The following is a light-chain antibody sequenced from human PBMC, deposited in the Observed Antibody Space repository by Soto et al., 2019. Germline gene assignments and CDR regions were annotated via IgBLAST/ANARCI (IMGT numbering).Light chain of an antibody. V-gene: IGKV3-15*01. CDR1: QSVSKN. Sequence: EIVMTQSPATLSVSPGERAALSCRASQSVSKNLAWYQQKPGQAPTVLIYSATTRATGIPARFSGTGSGTEFTLTITSLQSEDSAVYYCQQYDDWPTLTFGGGTKVDIX. CDR3: QQYDDWPTLT. J-gene: IGKJ4*01. CDR2: SAT.